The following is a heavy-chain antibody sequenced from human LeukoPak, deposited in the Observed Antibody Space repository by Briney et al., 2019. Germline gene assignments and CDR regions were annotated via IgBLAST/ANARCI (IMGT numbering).Heavy chain of an antibody. CDR1: GFTFSSYA. CDR2: ISYDGSNK. CDR3: AKDNYYDSSGYGYYFDY. J-gene: IGHJ4*02. Sequence: GGSLRLSCAASGFTFSSYAMHWVRQAPGKGLEWVAVISYDGSNKYYADSVKGRFTISRDNSKNTLYLQMNSLRAEDTAVYYCAKDNYYDSSGYGYYFDYWGQGTLVTVSS. D-gene: IGHD3-22*01. V-gene: IGHV3-30-3*01.